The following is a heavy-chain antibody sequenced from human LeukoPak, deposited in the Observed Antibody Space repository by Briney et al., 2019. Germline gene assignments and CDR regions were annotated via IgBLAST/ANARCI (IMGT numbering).Heavy chain of an antibody. Sequence: GGSLRLSCAASGFTFSRYWMSWVRPAPGKGLEWVAGVKEDGSQKNYVDTVKGRFTISRDNAKKALVLQMSSLRVEDTAVYYCAREAYWGPGTLVTVSS. V-gene: IGHV3-7*01. CDR1: GFTFSRYW. J-gene: IGHJ4*02. CDR2: VKEDGSQK. CDR3: AREAY.